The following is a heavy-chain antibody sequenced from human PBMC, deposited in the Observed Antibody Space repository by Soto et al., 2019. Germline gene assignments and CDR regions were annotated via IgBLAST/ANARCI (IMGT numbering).Heavy chain of an antibody. D-gene: IGHD3-22*01. Sequence: GGSLRLSCAASGFTFSDYAMTWVRQAPGKGLEWVSSISDSGSTTYYADSVKGRFTISRDNSNNTLYLQMNTLRAEDTAVYYCAKHQIAMIVVKIYFGAWGQGTTVTVSS. CDR3: AKHQIAMIVVKIYFGA. CDR1: GFTFSDYA. V-gene: IGHV3-23*01. CDR2: ISDSGSTT. J-gene: IGHJ3*01.